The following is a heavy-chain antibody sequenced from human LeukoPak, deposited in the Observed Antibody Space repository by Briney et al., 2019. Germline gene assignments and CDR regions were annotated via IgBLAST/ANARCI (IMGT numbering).Heavy chain of an antibody. J-gene: IGHJ6*02. D-gene: IGHD3-9*01. CDR2: ISGYNGDT. Sequence: ASVKVSCKASGYTFTNYGVSWVRLAPGQRLEWMGWISGYNGDTNYAQKLQGRVTMTTDTSTSIAYMELRSLRSDDTAVYYCARETRRRYFESYYGMDVWGQGTTVTVSS. CDR1: GYTFTNYG. CDR3: ARETRRRYFESYYGMDV. V-gene: IGHV1-18*01.